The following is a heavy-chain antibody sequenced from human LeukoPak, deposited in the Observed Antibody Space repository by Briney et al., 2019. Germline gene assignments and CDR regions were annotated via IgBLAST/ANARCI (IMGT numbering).Heavy chain of an antibody. CDR2: ISSSGSTI. CDR3: ARGGVLRYFDWADYFDY. J-gene: IGHJ4*02. CDR1: GFTFSAYG. Sequence: PGGSLRLSCSASGFTFSAYGLIWVRQAPGKGLEWVSYISSSGSTIYYADSVKGRFTISRDNAKNSLYLQMNSLRAEDTAVYYCARGGVLRYFDWADYFDYWGQGTLVTVSS. V-gene: IGHV3-48*04. D-gene: IGHD3-9*01.